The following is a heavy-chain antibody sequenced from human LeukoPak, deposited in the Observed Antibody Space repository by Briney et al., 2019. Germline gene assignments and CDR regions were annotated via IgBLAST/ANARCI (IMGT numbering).Heavy chain of an antibody. CDR2: VHYNGIT. J-gene: IGHJ4*02. Sequence: SETLSPTCTVSGGSINNYYWSWIRQPPGKGLEWIGFVHYNGITNYNPSLKTRVTMSLDTSKNQVSLNLNSVTAADTAVYYCARHISSGGTYAHFDYWGQGTLVTVSS. D-gene: IGHD1-26*01. CDR3: ARHISSGGTYAHFDY. CDR1: GGSINNYY. V-gene: IGHV4-59*08.